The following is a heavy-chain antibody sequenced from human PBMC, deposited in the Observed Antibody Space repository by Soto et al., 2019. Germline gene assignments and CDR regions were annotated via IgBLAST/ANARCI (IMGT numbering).Heavy chain of an antibody. V-gene: IGHV4-34*01. Sequence: QVQLQQRGAGLLKPSETLALTCGVYRGSFSGFYWTWIRQTPGKGLEWIGEINHSGSTNYNPSFKNRVTISVVRSTNYFSLKMTSVTAADAAVYYCARGRGYVYGNNFYVMDVWGQGTTVTVSS. CDR1: RGSFSGFY. CDR3: ARGRGYVYGNNFYVMDV. D-gene: IGHD5-18*01. J-gene: IGHJ6*02. CDR2: INHSGST.